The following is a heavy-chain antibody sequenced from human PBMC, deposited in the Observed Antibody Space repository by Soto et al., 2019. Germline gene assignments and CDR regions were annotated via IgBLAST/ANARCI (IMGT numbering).Heavy chain of an antibody. CDR3: ARDVRSMGAAIVGDMDV. CDR2: IYYSGST. V-gene: IGHV4-59*01. J-gene: IGHJ6*02. CDR1: GGSISSYY. D-gene: IGHD1-26*01. Sequence: PSETLSLTCTVSGGSISSYYWSWIRQPPGKGLEWIGYIYYSGSTNYNPSLKSRVTISVDTSKNQFSLKLSSVTAADTAVYYSARDVRSMGAAIVGDMDVWGQGTTVTVSS.